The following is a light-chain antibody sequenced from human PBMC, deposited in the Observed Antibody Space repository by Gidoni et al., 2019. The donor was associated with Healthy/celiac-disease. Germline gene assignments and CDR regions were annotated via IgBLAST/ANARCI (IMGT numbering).Light chain of an antibody. V-gene: IGLV8-61*01. Sequence: QTVVTQEPSFSVSPGGTVTLTCGLGSGSVSTSYYPSWYQQTPGQAPRTLIYSPNTRSSGVPDRFSGSILGNKAALTITGAQADDESDYYCVLYMGSGIWVFGGGTKLTVL. CDR2: SPN. J-gene: IGLJ3*02. CDR1: SGSVSTSYY. CDR3: VLYMGSGIWV.